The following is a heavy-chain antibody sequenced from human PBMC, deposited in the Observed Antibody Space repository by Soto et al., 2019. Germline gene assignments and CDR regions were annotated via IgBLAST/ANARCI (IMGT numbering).Heavy chain of an antibody. D-gene: IGHD6-19*01. V-gene: IGHV1-46*01. J-gene: IGHJ6*02. CDR1: GYTFTSYY. CDR2: INPSGGST. CDR3: ARVDVGSSGWYGVDYYYGMDV. Sequence: ASVKVSCKASGYTFTSYYMHWVRQAPGQGLEWMGIINPSGGSTSYAQKFQGRVTMTRDTSTSTVYMELSSLRSEDTAVYYCARVDVGSSGWYGVDYYYGMDVWGQGTTVTVSS.